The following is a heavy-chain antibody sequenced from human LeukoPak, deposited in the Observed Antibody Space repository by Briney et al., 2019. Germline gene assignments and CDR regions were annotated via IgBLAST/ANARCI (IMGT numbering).Heavy chain of an antibody. D-gene: IGHD5-18*01. CDR1: GFTFSSYS. CDR2: ISSSSSTI. Sequence: PGGSLRLSCAASGFTFSSYSMNWVRQAPGKGLEWVSYISSSSSTIYYADSVKGRFTISRDNAKNSLYLQMNSLRVEDTAVYYCARDLNKDSSSPLDYWGQGTLVTVSS. J-gene: IGHJ4*02. CDR3: ARDLNKDSSSPLDY. V-gene: IGHV3-48*01.